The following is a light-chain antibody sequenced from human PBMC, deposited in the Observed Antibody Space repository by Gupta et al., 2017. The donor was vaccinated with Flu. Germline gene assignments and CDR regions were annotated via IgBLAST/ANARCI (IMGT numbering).Light chain of an antibody. CDR1: QSIMNN. CDR2: DES. CDR3: QECNPWTPGNT. V-gene: IGKV3-15*01. J-gene: IGKJ2*01. Sequence: EIVMTQSPATLSVSPGERVTLSCRASQSIMNNLAWYQQKPGQPPRLLIYDESTRATGIPARFSGSGSGTEFTLTISSLQSEDFAVYYCQECNPWTPGNTFGQGTKLEIK.